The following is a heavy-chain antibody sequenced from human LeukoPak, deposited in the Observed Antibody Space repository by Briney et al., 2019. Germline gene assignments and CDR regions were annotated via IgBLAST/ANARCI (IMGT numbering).Heavy chain of an antibody. CDR3: ARPRKDYDYVWGSYRQGAFDI. CDR2: IYYSGST. J-gene: IGHJ3*02. V-gene: IGHV4-39*01. CDR1: GGSISSSSYY. Sequence: SETLSLTCTVSGGSISSSSYYWGWIRQPPGKGLEWIGSIYYSGSTYYNPSLKSRVTISVDTSKNQFSLKLSSVTAADTAVYYCARPRKDYDYVWGSYRQGAFDIWGQGTMVTVSS. D-gene: IGHD3-16*02.